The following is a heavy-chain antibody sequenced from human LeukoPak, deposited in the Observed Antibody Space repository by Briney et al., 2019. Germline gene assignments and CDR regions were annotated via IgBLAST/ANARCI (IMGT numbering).Heavy chain of an antibody. V-gene: IGHV3-30*02. Sequence: GGSLRLSCAASGFTFSSYAMHWVRQAPGKGLEWVAFIRYDGSNKYYADSVKGRFTISRDNSKNTLYLQMNSLRAEDTAVYYCAKPAATEVPALLWCFDYWGQGTLVTVSS. J-gene: IGHJ4*02. D-gene: IGHD2-2*01. CDR3: AKPAATEVPALLWCFDY. CDR2: IRYDGSNK. CDR1: GFTFSSYA.